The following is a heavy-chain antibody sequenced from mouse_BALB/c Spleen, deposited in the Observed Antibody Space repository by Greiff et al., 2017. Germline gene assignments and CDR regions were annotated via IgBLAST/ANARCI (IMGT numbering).Heavy chain of an antibody. CDR1: GFTFSNYW. CDR2: IRLKSNNYAT. Sequence: EVKVEESGGGLVQPGGSMKLSCVASGFTFSNYWMNWARQSPEKGLEWVAEIRLKSNNYATHYAESVKGRFTISRDDSKSSVYLQMNNLRAEDTGIYYCTRDLAWFAYWGQGTLVTVSA. V-gene: IGHV6-6*02. CDR3: TRDLAWFAY. J-gene: IGHJ3*01.